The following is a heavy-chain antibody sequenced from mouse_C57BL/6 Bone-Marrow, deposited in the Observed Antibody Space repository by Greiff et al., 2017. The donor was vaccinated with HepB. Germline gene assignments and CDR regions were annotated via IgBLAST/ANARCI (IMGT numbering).Heavy chain of an antibody. CDR2: IWGVGST. Sequence: VMLVESGPGLVAPSQSLSITCTVSGFSLTSYGIDWVRQSPGKGLEWLGVIWGVGSTNYNSALKSRLSISKDNSKSQVFLKMNSLQTDDTAMYYCARHYGSSYVWYFDVWGTGTTVTVSS. CDR1: GFSLTSYG. V-gene: IGHV2-6*01. CDR3: ARHYGSSYVWYFDV. J-gene: IGHJ1*03. D-gene: IGHD1-1*01.